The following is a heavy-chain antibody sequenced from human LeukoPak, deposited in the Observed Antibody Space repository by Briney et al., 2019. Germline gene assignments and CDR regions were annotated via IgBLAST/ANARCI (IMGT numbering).Heavy chain of an antibody. J-gene: IGHJ4*02. CDR3: ARTPIQLWLQFYFDY. D-gene: IGHD5-18*01. CDR2: IRYDGSNK. Sequence: PGGSLRLSCAASGFTFDDYAMHWVRQAPGKGLEWVAFIRYDGSNKYYADSVKGRFTISRDNSKNTLYLQMNSLRAEDTAVYYCARTPIQLWLQFYFDYWGQGTLVTVSS. CDR1: GFTFDDYA. V-gene: IGHV3-30*02.